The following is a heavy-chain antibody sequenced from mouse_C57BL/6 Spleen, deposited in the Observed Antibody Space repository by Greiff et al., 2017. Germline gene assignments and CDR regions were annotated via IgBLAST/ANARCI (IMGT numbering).Heavy chain of an antibody. Sequence: QVQLQQPGAELVKPGASVKMSCKASGYTFTSYWITWVKQRPGQGLEWIGDIYPGSGSTNYNEKFKSKATLTVDTSSSTAYMQLSSLTSEDSAVYYCARGGYLLLRSYYAMDYWGQGTSVTVSS. J-gene: IGHJ4*01. CDR1: GYTFTSYW. D-gene: IGHD1-1*01. V-gene: IGHV1-55*01. CDR2: IYPGSGST. CDR3: ARGGYLLLRSYYAMDY.